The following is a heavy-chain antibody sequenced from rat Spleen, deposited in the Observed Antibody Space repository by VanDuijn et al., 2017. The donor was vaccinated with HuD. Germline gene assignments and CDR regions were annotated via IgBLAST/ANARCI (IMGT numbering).Heavy chain of an antibody. D-gene: IGHD1-10*01. CDR2: ITNSGGSI. Sequence: EVQLVESDGGLVQPGRSLKLSCAASGFTFSDYYMAWVRPAPTKGLEWVASITNSGGSISYRDSVKGRFTISRDNAKSALYLQMDSLRSEDTATYFCTRPHNYRYIMDAWGQGTSVTVSS. CDR3: TRPHNYRYIMDA. V-gene: IGHV5-25*01. J-gene: IGHJ4*01. CDR1: GFTFSDYY.